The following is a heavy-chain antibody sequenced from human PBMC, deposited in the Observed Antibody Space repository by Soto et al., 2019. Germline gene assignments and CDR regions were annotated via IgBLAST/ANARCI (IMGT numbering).Heavy chain of an antibody. J-gene: IGHJ1*01. CDR2: IYPGDSDT. CDR3: AVYYDSSGHYREYFQH. Sequence: GESLKISCKASGYSFSTYWIAWVRQMSGKGLEWMGIIYPGDSDTTYSPSFQGQVTISADKSISTAYLQWSSLKASDTAMYYCAVYYDSSGHYREYFQHWGQGTLVTVSS. CDR1: GYSFSTYW. D-gene: IGHD3-22*01. V-gene: IGHV5-51*01.